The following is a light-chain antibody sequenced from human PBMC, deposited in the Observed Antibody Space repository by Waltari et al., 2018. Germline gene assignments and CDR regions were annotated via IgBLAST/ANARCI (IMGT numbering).Light chain of an antibody. CDR1: QSVLYSSNNKNY. Sequence: DIVMTQSPDSLAVSLGERATFNCKSSQSVLYSSNNKNYIAWYQQKPGQPPKLLIYWASIRESGVPDRFSGSGSGTDFTLTISSLQAEDVAVYYCQQYYTSPWTFGQGTKVEIK. V-gene: IGKV4-1*01. J-gene: IGKJ1*01. CDR2: WAS. CDR3: QQYYTSPWT.